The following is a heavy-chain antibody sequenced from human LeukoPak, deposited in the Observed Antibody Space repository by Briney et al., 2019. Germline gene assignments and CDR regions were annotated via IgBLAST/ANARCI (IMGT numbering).Heavy chain of an antibody. J-gene: IGHJ5*02. CDR2: TYYRSEWHS. V-gene: IGHV6-1*01. D-gene: IGHD3-3*01. Sequence: SQTLSLTCAISGDSVSSTTAAWNWIRKSPSRGLEWLGRTYYRSEWHSDYTPSLKGRISIKPDTSKNQFSLQLNFVTPDDTAVYYCGRNGYFAEWFDPWGQGTLVTVSS. CDR3: GRNGYFAEWFDP. CDR1: GDSVSSTTAA.